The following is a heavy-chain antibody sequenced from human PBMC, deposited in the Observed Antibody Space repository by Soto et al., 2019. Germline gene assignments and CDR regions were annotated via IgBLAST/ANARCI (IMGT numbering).Heavy chain of an antibody. J-gene: IGHJ4*02. D-gene: IGHD1-1*01. V-gene: IGHV3-7*01. Sequence: GGSLRLSCAASGFTFSSYWMSWVRQAPGKGLEWVANIKQDGSEKYYVDSVKGRFTISRDNAKNSLYLQMNSLRAEDTAVYYCARRAPSWNDVDWYYFGYWGQGTLVTVSS. CDR1: GFTFSSYW. CDR2: IKQDGSEK. CDR3: ARRAPSWNDVDWYYFGY.